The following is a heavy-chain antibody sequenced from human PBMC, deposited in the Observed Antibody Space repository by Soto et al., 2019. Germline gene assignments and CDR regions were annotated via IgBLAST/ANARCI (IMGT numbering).Heavy chain of an antibody. CDR2: LRGSGDTT. Sequence: GGSLRLSCAASGFTFKSYAMSWVRQAPGKGLEWVSILRGSGDTTYYADSVKGRFTISRDNSKNTLYLQMSNLRAEDTAVYYCAKLLAGSYFDYWGQGTLVTVSS. V-gene: IGHV3-23*01. D-gene: IGHD6-19*01. J-gene: IGHJ4*02. CDR1: GFTFKSYA. CDR3: AKLLAGSYFDY.